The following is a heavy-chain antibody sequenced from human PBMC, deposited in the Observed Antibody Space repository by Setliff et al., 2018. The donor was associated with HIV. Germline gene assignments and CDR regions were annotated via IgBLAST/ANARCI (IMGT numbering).Heavy chain of an antibody. CDR2: ISTSGTT. Sequence: PSETLSLTCTISGGSITGHYWSWIRQPPGRGLEWIGHISTSGTTNYNPSLKSRVTISIDTSKNHFSLNLNSVTAADTAVYYCARDVMEWFGSYFDYWGPGTVVTVSS. CDR3: ARDVMEWFGSYFDY. V-gene: IGHV4-4*08. CDR1: GGSITGHY. D-gene: IGHD3-3*01. J-gene: IGHJ4*02.